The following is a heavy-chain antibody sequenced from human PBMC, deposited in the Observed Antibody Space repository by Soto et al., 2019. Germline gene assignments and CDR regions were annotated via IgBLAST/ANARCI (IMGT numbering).Heavy chain of an antibody. CDR2: IKRTIDGETI. J-gene: IGHJ3*02. Sequence: EVQLVESGGGLEKHGGSLRLSCAASGFTFSHVWRSWVRQAPGKGLEWVGRIKRTIDGETIDYAAPAKGRFTMSSDAPTDTLDPQMNSQTPEDTVVYDCATESTFSMTNCPPALEIWGQATVVTVSS. CDR1: GFTFSHVW. D-gene: IGHD2-2*01. CDR3: ATESTFSMTNCPPALEI. V-gene: IGHV3-15*01.